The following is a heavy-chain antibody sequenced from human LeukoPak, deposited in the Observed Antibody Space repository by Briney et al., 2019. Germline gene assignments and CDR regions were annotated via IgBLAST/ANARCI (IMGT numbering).Heavy chain of an antibody. D-gene: IGHD2-2*01. CDR3: ARGLCTSTGCYQGPFDF. J-gene: IGHJ4*02. Sequence: GGSLRLSCAASGFIFSSAWMTWVRQAPGKGLEWVGHIKNKSYGGTTDYAAPVKGRFIISRDDSKNTLYLQMNRLRTEDTAVYYCARGLCTSTGCYQGPFDFWGQGMLVTVSS. CDR2: IKNKSYGGTT. CDR1: GFIFSSAW. V-gene: IGHV3-15*01.